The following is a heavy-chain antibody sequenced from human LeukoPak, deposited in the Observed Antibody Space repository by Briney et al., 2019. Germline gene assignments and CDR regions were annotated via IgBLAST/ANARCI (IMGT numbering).Heavy chain of an antibody. J-gene: IGHJ4*02. V-gene: IGHV3-7*01. D-gene: IGHD6-19*01. CDR1: GFTFSSHW. Sequence: GGSLRLSCAVSGFTFSSHWMNWVRQAPGKGLEWVASINQNGSDKYYVESVKGRFTISRDNAKNSLYLQMNGLRDEDTAVYYCARGAGWPNWGQGTLVTVSS. CDR3: ARGAGWPN. CDR2: INQNGSDK.